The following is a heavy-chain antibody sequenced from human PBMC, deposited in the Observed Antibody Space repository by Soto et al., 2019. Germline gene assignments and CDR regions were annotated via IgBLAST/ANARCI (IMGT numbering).Heavy chain of an antibody. V-gene: IGHV4-59*01. CDR1: GGSISSYY. J-gene: IGHJ6*03. CDR2: IYYTGST. CDR3: ARGRYMDV. Sequence: SETLSLTCTVSGGSISSYYWTWIRQPPGKGLEWVGYIYYTGSTHYSPSLRSRVTISLDTPKNQFSLKLSSVTAADTAVYYCARGRYMDVWGKGTTVTVSS.